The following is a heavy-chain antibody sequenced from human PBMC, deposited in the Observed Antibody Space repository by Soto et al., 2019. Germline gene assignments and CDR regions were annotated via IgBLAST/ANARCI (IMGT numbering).Heavy chain of an antibody. CDR1: GGSFSGYY. Sequence: SETLSLTCAVYGGSFSGYYWSWIRQPPGKGLEWIGQINHSGSTNYNPSLKSRVTISVDTSKNQFPLKLTSVTAADTAVYYCARGPPTFSPKKNWFDPWGQGTLVTVSS. V-gene: IGHV4-34*01. J-gene: IGHJ5*02. CDR2: INHSGST. CDR3: ARGPPTFSPKKNWFDP.